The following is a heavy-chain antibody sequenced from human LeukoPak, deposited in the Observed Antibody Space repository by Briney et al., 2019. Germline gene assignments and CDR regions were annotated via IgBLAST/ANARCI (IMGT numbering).Heavy chain of an antibody. V-gene: IGHV1-18*01. J-gene: IGHJ6*03. D-gene: IGHD6-6*01. CDR3: ARASPYSSSSAYYYYYMDV. CDR1: GYTFTSYG. Sequence: ASVKVSCKASGYTFTSYGISWVRQAPGQGLEWMGWISAYNGNTNYAQKLQGRVTMTTDTSTSTAYMELRSLRSDDTAVYYCARASPYSSSSAYYYYYMDVWGKGTTVTVSS. CDR2: ISAYNGNT.